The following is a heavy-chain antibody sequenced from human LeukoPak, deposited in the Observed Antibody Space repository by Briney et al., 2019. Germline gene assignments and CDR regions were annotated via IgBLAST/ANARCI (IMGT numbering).Heavy chain of an antibody. Sequence: ASVKVSCKASGYTFTGYHIHWVRQAPGQGLEWMGGIIPIFGTANYAQKFQGRVTITADESTSTAYMELSSLRSEDTAVYYCARGGEVEWGAFDIWGQGTMVTVSS. CDR3: ARGGEVEWGAFDI. CDR2: IIPIFGTA. J-gene: IGHJ3*02. CDR1: GYTFTGYH. D-gene: IGHD3-16*01. V-gene: IGHV1-69*13.